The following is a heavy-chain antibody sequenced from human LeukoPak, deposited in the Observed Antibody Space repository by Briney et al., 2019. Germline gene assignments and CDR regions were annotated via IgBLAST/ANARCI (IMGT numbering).Heavy chain of an antibody. CDR1: GYTFSTYG. D-gene: IGHD1-1*01. Sequence: ASDTVSCKASGYTFSTYGFSWVRQAPGQGLEWMGWISSYNGNTNYPQNLQGRVTLTTDTSTTTAYMELRNLRSDDTAVYYCADWSEGGFAPWGQGTLVTVSS. J-gene: IGHJ5*02. CDR3: ADWSEGGFAP. CDR2: ISSYNGNT. V-gene: IGHV1-18*01.